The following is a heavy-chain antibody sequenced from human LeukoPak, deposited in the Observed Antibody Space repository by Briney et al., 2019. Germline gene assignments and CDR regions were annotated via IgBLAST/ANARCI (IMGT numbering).Heavy chain of an antibody. CDR3: ARGLVSADY. V-gene: IGHV3-23*01. J-gene: IGHJ4*02. CDR2: ITGIGGTT. D-gene: IGHD1-26*01. CDR1: GFTFSSYA. Sequence: GGSLRLSCAASGFTFSSYALSWVRQAPGKGLEWVSAITGIGGTTSYADSVKGRFTIFRDNSKNTLYLQMNSLRADDTAVYYCARGLVSADYWGQGTLVTVSS.